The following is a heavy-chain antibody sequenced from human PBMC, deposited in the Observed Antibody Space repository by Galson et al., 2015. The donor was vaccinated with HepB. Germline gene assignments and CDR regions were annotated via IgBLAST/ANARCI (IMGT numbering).Heavy chain of an antibody. CDR2: IRSKASNCAT. CDR1: GFTFSGSA. J-gene: IGHJ4*02. CDR3: ARAKEGRGYFDY. Sequence: SLRLSCAASGFTFSGSAIHWVRQTSGKGLQWVGRIRSKASNCATAYTASLKGRFTISRDDSKNTAYLHMRSLRTEDTAVYYCARAKEGRGYFDYWGQGTLVTVSS. D-gene: IGHD3-10*01. V-gene: IGHV3-73*01.